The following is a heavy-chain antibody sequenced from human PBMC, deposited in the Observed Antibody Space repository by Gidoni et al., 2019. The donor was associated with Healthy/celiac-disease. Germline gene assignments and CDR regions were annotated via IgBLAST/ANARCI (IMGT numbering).Heavy chain of an antibody. V-gene: IGHV3-7*01. CDR2: IKQDGSEK. CDR1: GFTFSSYL. D-gene: IGHD2-21*02. CDR3: ARERTAYCGGDCLPSNWFDP. Sequence: EVQLVESGGGLVQPGGSLRLSCAASGFTFSSYLMSWVRQAPGKGLEWVANIKQDGSEKYYVDSVKGRFTISRDNAKNSLYLQMNSLRAEDTAVYYCARERTAYCGGDCLPSNWFDPWGQGTLVTVSS. J-gene: IGHJ5*02.